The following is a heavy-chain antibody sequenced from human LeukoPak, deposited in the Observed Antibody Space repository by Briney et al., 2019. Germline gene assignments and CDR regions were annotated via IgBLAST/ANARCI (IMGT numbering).Heavy chain of an antibody. V-gene: IGHV3-43D*04. CDR2: ISWDGGST. CDR1: GFTFYEYA. J-gene: IGHJ4*02. CDR3: AKGFGNALDY. D-gene: IGHD4-23*01. Sequence: GGSLRLSCAASGFTFYEYAMHWLRQAPGEGVEWVSLISWDGGSTYYADSVKGRFTISRDNSKNSLYLQMNSLRAEDTALYYCAKGFGNALDYWGQGTLVTVSS.